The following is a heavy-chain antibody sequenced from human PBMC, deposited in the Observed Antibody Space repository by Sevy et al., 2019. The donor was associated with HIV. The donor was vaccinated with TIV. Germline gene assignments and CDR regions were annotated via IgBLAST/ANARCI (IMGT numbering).Heavy chain of an antibody. Sequence: GESLKISCAASGFTFITYNMNWVRQAPGKGLEWVASVSGSSNYIYYAESLKGRFIISRDNAKNTLYLQINSLRADDTAVYYCAGGPPDGSYDYFDYGGQGTLVTVAS. CDR3: AGGPPDGSYDYFDY. D-gene: IGHD1-26*01. CDR2: VSGSSNYI. V-gene: IGHV3-21*06. J-gene: IGHJ4*02. CDR1: GFTFITYN.